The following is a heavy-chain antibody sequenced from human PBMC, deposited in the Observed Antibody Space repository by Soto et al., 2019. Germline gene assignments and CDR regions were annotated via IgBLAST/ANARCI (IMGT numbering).Heavy chain of an antibody. D-gene: IGHD3-10*01. V-gene: IGHV4-61*08. CDR2: IYYNGST. J-gene: IGHJ4*02. CDR1: VGSVSSGDFY. Sequence: SETLCVTCTFSVGSVSSGDFYWSWIRQPPGKGLEWIAYIYYNGSTNYNPSLKSRVTISVDTSKNQFSLKLSSVTAADTAVYYCARGSGQPNTNFDYWGQGTMVTVSS. CDR3: ARGSGQPNTNFDY.